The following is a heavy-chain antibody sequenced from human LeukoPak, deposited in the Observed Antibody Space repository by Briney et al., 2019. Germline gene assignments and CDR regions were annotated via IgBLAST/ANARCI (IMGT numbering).Heavy chain of an antibody. Sequence: PSETLSLTCTVSGGSMSSFYRSWIRQPPGKGLEWIAYIYYSGTTNYNPSLKSRVTISVDTSKNQFSLKLSSVTAADTAVYYCARVYYDILTGYYNHWFDPWGQGTLVTVSS. CDR1: GGSMSSFY. CDR3: ARVYYDILTGYYNHWFDP. J-gene: IGHJ5*02. CDR2: IYYSGTT. D-gene: IGHD3-9*01. V-gene: IGHV4-59*01.